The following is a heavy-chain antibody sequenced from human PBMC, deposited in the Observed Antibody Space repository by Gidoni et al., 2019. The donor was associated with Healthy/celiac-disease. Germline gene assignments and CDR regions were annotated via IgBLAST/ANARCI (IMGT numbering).Heavy chain of an antibody. J-gene: IGHJ6*02. CDR1: GFTFSSYA. D-gene: IGHD3-10*01. Sequence: QVQLVESGGGVVQPGRSLRLSCAASGFTFSSYAMHWVRQAPGKGLEWVAVISYDGSNKYYADSVKGRFTISRDNSKNTLYLQMNSLRAEDTAVYYCARAITMVQGAVHPYYYYYYGMDVWGQGTTVTVSS. CDR2: ISYDGSNK. CDR3: ARAITMVQGAVHPYYYYYYGMDV. V-gene: IGHV3-30*04.